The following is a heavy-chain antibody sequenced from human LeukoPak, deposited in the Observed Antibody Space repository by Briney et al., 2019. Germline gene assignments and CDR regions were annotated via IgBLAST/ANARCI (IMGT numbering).Heavy chain of an antibody. CDR1: GGTFSSYA. CDR2: IIPIFGTA. CDR3: ARDPGLWFGELPHYLDY. Sequence: ASVKVSCKASGGTFSSYAISWVRQAPGQGLEWMGGIIPIFGTANYAQKFQGRVTITTDESTSTAYMELRSLRSDDTAVYYCARDPGLWFGELPHYLDYWGQGTLVTVSS. J-gene: IGHJ4*02. V-gene: IGHV1-69*05. D-gene: IGHD3-10*01.